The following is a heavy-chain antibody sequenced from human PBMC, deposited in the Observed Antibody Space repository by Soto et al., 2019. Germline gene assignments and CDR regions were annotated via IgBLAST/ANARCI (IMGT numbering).Heavy chain of an antibody. CDR3: AKVMVKNWFDP. Sequence: GGSLRLSCAASGFTFSSYAMSWVRQAPGKGLEWVLLISGSGGSRYYADSVKGRFTISRDNSKNTLYLQMNSLRADDTAVYYCAKVMVKNWFDPWGQGTLVTVSS. D-gene: IGHD5-18*01. CDR2: ISGSGGSR. CDR1: GFTFSSYA. J-gene: IGHJ5*02. V-gene: IGHV3-23*01.